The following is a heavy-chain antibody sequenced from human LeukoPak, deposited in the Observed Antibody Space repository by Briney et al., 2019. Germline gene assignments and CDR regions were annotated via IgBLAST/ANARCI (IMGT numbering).Heavy chain of an antibody. J-gene: IGHJ6*02. V-gene: IGHV1-46*01. D-gene: IGHD6-19*01. CDR2: FNPSGDTT. Sequence: ASVKVSCKASGYTFTVYYIHWVRQAPGQGLEWVGIFNPSGDTTSYAQKFQGRVTITADESTSTAYMELSSLRSEDTAVYYCARCQRLSSGWTDYYYYGMDVWGQGTTVTVSS. CDR3: ARCQRLSSGWTDYYYYGMDV. CDR1: GYTFTVYY.